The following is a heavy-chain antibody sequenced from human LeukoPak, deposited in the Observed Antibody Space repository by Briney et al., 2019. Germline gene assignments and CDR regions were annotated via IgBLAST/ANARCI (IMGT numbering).Heavy chain of an antibody. CDR1: SDSLRSNSYY. Sequence: SETLSLTCAVSSDSLRSNSYYWGWVRQPPGKGLEWTGSVFSSGSNLYNPSLSSRASIYIDTSKKYFSLRLTSVIAADTAVYQWVGPYSCLVQLWIYQWGQGTRV. CDR3: VGPYSCLVQLWIYQ. D-gene: IGHD3-9*01. J-gene: IGHJ4*02. CDR2: VFSSGSN. V-gene: IGHV4-39*02.